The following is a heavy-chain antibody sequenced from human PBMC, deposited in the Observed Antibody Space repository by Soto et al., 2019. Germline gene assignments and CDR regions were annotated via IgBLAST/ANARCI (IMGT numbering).Heavy chain of an antibody. V-gene: IGHV3-30-3*01. CDR2: ISYDGSNK. CDR3: AREPDAFDI. J-gene: IGHJ3*02. CDR1: GFTFSSYA. Sequence: QVQLVESGGGVVQPGRSLRLSCAASGFTFSSYAMHWVRQAPGKGLEWVAVISYDGSNKYYADSVKGRFTISRDNSKNTLYLHMNSLRAEDTAVYYCAREPDAFDIWGQGTMVTVSS.